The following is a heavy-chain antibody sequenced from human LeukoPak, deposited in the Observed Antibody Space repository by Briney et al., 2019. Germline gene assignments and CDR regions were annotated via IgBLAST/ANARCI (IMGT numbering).Heavy chain of an antibody. J-gene: IGHJ4*02. CDR1: GGSFNGYY. CDR3: ARGRTYYYGSGSYCWDY. V-gene: IGHV4-34*01. D-gene: IGHD3-10*01. Sequence: SETLSLTCAVYGGSFNGYYWSWIRQPPGKGLEWIGEINHSGRTNYNPSLKSRVTISVDTSKNQFSLNLNSVSAADTAVYYCARGRTYYYGSGSYCWDYWGQGTLVTVSS. CDR2: INHSGRT.